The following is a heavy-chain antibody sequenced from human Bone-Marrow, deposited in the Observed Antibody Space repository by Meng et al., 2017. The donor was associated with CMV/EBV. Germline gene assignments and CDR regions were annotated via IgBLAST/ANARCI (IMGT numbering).Heavy chain of an antibody. V-gene: IGHV3-23*01. J-gene: IGHJ5*02. Sequence: GESLKISCAASGFTFSSYAMSWVRQAPGKGLEWVSAISGSGGSTYCADSVKGRFTISRDNSKNTLYLQMNSLRAEDTAVYYCSKTLRVVQLYNWFDPWGQGTLVTVSS. D-gene: IGHD2-15*01. CDR2: ISGSGGST. CDR1: GFTFSSYA. CDR3: SKTLRVVQLYNWFDP.